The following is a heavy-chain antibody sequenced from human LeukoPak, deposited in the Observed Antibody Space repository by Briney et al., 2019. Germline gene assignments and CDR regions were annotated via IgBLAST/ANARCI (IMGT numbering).Heavy chain of an antibody. CDR3: ARGRGLLYYYDSSGYYAS. Sequence: SVTVSFKASGGTLSSYAISWVRQAPGQGLEWMGRIIPIFGTANYAQKFQGRVMITTDESTSTAYMKLSSLRSEDTAVYYCARGRGLLYYYDSSGYYASGGQATLASVPS. CDR2: IIPIFGTA. CDR1: GGTLSSYA. J-gene: IGHJ4*02. V-gene: IGHV1-69*05. D-gene: IGHD3-22*01.